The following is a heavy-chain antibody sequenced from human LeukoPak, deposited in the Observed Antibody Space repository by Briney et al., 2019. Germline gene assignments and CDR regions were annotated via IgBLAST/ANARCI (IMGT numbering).Heavy chain of an antibody. CDR1: GFTFSSYG. CDR3: AKDRYSYAFEYSDS. V-gene: IGHV3-30*18. D-gene: IGHD5-18*01. J-gene: IGHJ4*02. Sequence: GGSLRLSCAASGFTFSSYGMHWVRQAPGKGLDWGAVISNDGSKKYYADSVKGRFTISRDNSKNTLSLQVSSLRTEDTAVYYCAKDRYSYAFEYSDSWGQGTLVTVSS. CDR2: ISNDGSKK.